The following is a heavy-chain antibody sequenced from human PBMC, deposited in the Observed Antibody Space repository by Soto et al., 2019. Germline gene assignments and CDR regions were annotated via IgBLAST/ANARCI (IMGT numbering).Heavy chain of an antibody. J-gene: IGHJ4*02. CDR2: IRGKASGGTT. D-gene: IGHD6-13*01. CDR1: GFTFGDYA. V-gene: IGHV3-49*04. Sequence: PGGSLRLSCTASGFTFGDYAMSWVRQAPGKGLEWVGFIRGKASGGTTEYAASVRGRFTISRDDSKSIAYLQMNSLKTEDTAVYYCSRQQQPPHLHWGPGTMVTVSS. CDR3: SRQQQPPHLH.